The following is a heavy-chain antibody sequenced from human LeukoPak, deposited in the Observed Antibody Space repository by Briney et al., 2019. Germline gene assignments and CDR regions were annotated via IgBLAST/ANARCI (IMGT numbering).Heavy chain of an antibody. CDR2: ISSSGSYI. V-gene: IGHV3-21*01. J-gene: IGHJ6*01. Sequence: GGSLRLSCAASGFTFSSYSMNWVRQAPGKRLEWVSSISSSGSYIYYADSVKGRFTISRDNAKNSLYLQMNSLRAEETAVYYCARDRGITMVRGVGDDYYYYYGMDVWGQGTTVTVSA. CDR3: ARDRGITMVRGVGDDYYYYYGMDV. D-gene: IGHD3-10*01. CDR1: GFTFSSYS.